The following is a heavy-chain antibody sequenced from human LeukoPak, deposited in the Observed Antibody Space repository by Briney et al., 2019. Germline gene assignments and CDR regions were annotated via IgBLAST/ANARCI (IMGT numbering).Heavy chain of an antibody. Sequence: GGSLRLSCAASGFTFSDHYMDWVRQAPGKRLEWVGRIRNKANSYTTEYAASVKGRFTISRDDSKNSLYLQMSSLKCEDTAVYYCAREWDSGSYYLGYFDYWGQGTLVTVSS. CDR3: AREWDSGSYYLGYFDY. D-gene: IGHD1-26*01. CDR2: IRNKANSYTT. CDR1: GFTFSDHY. J-gene: IGHJ4*02. V-gene: IGHV3-72*01.